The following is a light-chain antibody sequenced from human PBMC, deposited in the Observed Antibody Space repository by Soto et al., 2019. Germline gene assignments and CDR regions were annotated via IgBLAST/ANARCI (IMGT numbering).Light chain of an antibody. Sequence: QSALTQPASVSGSPGQSISISCTGTSSDVGGFEYVSWYQQHAGIAPKLMIYDVSSRPSGVSNRFSGSKSGNTASLTISGLQAEDEADYYCISYTSINLYVLGTGTKLTVL. V-gene: IGLV2-14*01. CDR3: ISYTSINLYV. CDR1: SSDVGGFEY. CDR2: DVS. J-gene: IGLJ1*01.